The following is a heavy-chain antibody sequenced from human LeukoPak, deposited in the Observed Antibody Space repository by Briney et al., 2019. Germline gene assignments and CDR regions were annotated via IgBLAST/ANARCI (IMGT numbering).Heavy chain of an antibody. J-gene: IGHJ4*02. V-gene: IGHV3-7*02. CDR2: MNEDGSVK. Sequence: GGSLRLSCAASGFTFSSYWMAWVRQAPGKGLEWVANMNEDGSVKNYVVSVKGRFAVSRDNAKSSLYLQMNSLRAEDTAVYYCAKASSITMVRGVTDGDLDYWGQGTLVTVSS. CDR1: GFTFSSYW. D-gene: IGHD3-10*01. CDR3: AKASSITMVRGVTDGDLDY.